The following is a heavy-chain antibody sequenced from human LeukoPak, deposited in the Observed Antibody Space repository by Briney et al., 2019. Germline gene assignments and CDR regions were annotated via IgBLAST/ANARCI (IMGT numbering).Heavy chain of an antibody. Sequence: GGSLRLSCAASGFTFSSYGMSWVRQAPEKGLEWVSGISGSGGSTYYADSVKGRFTISRDNFKDTLYLQMNSLRAEDTAVYYCAKPAISSRGWYYDYWGQGTLVTVSS. CDR3: AKPAISSRGWYYDY. D-gene: IGHD6-19*01. CDR1: GFTFSSYG. CDR2: ISGSGGST. V-gene: IGHV3-23*01. J-gene: IGHJ4*02.